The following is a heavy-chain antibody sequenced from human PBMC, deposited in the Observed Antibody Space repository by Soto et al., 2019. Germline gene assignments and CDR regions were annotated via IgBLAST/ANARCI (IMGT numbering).Heavy chain of an antibody. CDR2: IKQDGSEK. D-gene: IGHD3-22*01. CDR1: GFTFSSYC. J-gene: IGHJ4*02. Sequence: GGSRRLSCAASGFTFSSYCMSWVRQAPGNGLEWVSNIKQDGSEKYYVDSVKGRFTISRDNAKNSLYLQMNSLRAEDTAVYYCARGDYYDSSGFGYWGQRTLVNVSS. CDR3: ARGDYYDSSGFGY. V-gene: IGHV3-7*01.